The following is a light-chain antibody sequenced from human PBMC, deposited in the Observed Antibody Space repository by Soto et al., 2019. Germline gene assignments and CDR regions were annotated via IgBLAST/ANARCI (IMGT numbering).Light chain of an antibody. V-gene: IGKV3-20*01. CDR2: GAS. J-gene: IGKJ4*01. Sequence: EFVLTQSPGALSVSPGETVTLSCRASQPVHSNSLAWYHHTPGLAPRLLIFGASTRATRIPGRSSGSESATGFTVTISRLEAEDSGLYYCQQYVASPRTFGGGTRVEMK. CDR1: QPVHSNS. CDR3: QQYVASPRT.